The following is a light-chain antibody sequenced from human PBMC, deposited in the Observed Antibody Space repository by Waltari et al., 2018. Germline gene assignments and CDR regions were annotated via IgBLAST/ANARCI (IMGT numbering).Light chain of an antibody. CDR3: SSYAGNDLVI. CDR1: NSDVGSYNY. J-gene: IGLJ2*01. Sequence: QSALTQPASVSGSPGQSITISCTGTNSDVGSYNYVPWYQHHPGKPPKLMIYEVTNRPSGLSNRFSGSKSGNTASLTITELQAEDETDYYCSSYAGNDLVIFGGGTKLTVL. V-gene: IGLV2-14*01. CDR2: EVT.